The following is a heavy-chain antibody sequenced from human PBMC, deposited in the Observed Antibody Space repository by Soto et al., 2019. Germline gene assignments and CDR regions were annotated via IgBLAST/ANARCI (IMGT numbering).Heavy chain of an antibody. D-gene: IGHD6-19*01. CDR2: IIPKFGSA. V-gene: IGHV1-69*01. CDR1: RGTFSSYA. Sequence: QMQLVQSGAEVKKPGSSVMVSCKASRGTFSSYAINWVRQAPGQGLEWMGGIIPKFGSANYAQKFQGRVTITADESTSTAYMELSSLRSEDTALYYCARAGVLKWFDPWAQGTLVTVSS. CDR3: ARAGVLKWFDP. J-gene: IGHJ5*02.